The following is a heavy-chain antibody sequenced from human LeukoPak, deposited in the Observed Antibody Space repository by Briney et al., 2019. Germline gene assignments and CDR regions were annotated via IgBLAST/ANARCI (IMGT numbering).Heavy chain of an antibody. Sequence: PSETLSLTWAVSGGSISSSNWWSWVRQPPGKGLEWIGEIYHSGSTNYNPSLKSRVTISVDKSKNQFSLKLSSVTAADTAVYYCAKTYYYGSGSNDAFDIWGQGTMVTVSS. J-gene: IGHJ3*02. D-gene: IGHD3-10*01. CDR2: IYHSGST. V-gene: IGHV4-4*02. CDR3: AKTYYYGSGSNDAFDI. CDR1: GGSISSSNW.